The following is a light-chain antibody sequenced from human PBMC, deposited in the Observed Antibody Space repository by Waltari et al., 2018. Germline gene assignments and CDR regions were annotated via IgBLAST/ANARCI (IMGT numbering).Light chain of an antibody. CDR1: QDITRS. CDR3: QQYDRLPPT. Sequence: ENQMTQSPSSLSASVGDRVTITFPASQDITRSLTWYQQKPGKAPKLLIYDVSNFETGVPSRFSGSGSGTDCTFTISSLQPEDIATYDCQQYDRLPPTFCGGTKVEI. J-gene: IGKJ4*01. V-gene: IGKV1-33*01. CDR2: DVS.